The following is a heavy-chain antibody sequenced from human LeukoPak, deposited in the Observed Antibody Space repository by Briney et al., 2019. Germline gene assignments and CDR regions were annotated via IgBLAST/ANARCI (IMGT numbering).Heavy chain of an antibody. D-gene: IGHD1-14*01. CDR2: IGWSSGRI. CDR1: GFTVLDHA. J-gene: IGHJ6*02. V-gene: IGHV3-9*01. Sequence: GGSLRLSCVGSGFTVLDHAMHWVRQAPGKGLEWVSGIGWSSGRIDYADSVKGRFTSSRDNAKNSLYLQMNSLRAEDTAIYYCIKDIRPGGMDVWGQGVTVTVSS. CDR3: IKDIRPGGMDV.